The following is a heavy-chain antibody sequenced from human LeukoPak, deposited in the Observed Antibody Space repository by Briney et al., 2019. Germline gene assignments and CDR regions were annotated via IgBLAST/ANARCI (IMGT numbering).Heavy chain of an antibody. CDR2: ISYDGSNK. CDR1: GFTFSSYA. J-gene: IGHJ4*02. Sequence: GGSLRLSCAASGFTFSSYAMSWVRQAPGKGLEWVAVISYDGSNKYYADSVKGRFTISRDNSKNTLYLQMNSLRAEDTAVYYCAKEGITFGGVGPRLGPFDYWGQGTLVTVSS. D-gene: IGHD3-16*01. V-gene: IGHV3-30*18. CDR3: AKEGITFGGVGPRLGPFDY.